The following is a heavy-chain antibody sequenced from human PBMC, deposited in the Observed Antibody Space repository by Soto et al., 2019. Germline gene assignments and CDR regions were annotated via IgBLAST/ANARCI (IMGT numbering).Heavy chain of an antibody. CDR1: GGSISSGGYY. CDR3: ARVVTSVDWLLSGFDY. CDR2: IYYSGST. Sequence: SETLSLTCTVSGGSISSGGYYWSWIRQHPGKGLEWIGYIYYSGSTYYNPSLKSRVTISVDTSKNQFSLKLSSVTAADTAVYYGARVVTSVDWLLSGFDYWGQGTLVTVSS. J-gene: IGHJ4*02. V-gene: IGHV4-31*03. D-gene: IGHD3-9*01.